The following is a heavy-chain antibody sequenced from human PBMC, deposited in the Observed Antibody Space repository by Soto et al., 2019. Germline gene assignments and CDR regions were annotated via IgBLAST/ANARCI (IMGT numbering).Heavy chain of an antibody. Sequence: GGSLRLSCAASGFTFSSYAMSWVRQAPGKGLEWVSAISGSDGSTYYADSVKGRFTISRDNSKNTLYLQMNSLRAEDTAVYYCANYGGDSSGYNWFDPWGQGTLVTVST. D-gene: IGHD3-22*01. V-gene: IGHV3-23*01. CDR2: ISGSDGST. CDR1: GFTFSSYA. CDR3: ANYGGDSSGYNWFDP. J-gene: IGHJ5*02.